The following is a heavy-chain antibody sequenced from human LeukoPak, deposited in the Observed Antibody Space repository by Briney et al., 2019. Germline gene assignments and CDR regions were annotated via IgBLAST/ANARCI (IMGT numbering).Heavy chain of an antibody. V-gene: IGHV3-74*01. J-gene: IGHJ4*01. Sequence: RGSLRLSCAASGFTLSTFWMHWGRQAPREGLVWVSRIGSDGSGTSYADSVKGRFTISRDNAKNTLHLQMNSLRGEDTAMYYCASRVNSAWSFDYWGQGTLVTVSS. CDR2: IGSDGSGT. D-gene: IGHD6-19*01. CDR1: GFTLSTFW. CDR3: ASRVNSAWSFDY.